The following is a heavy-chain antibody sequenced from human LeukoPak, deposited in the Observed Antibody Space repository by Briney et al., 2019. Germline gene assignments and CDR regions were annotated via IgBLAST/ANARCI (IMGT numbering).Heavy chain of an antibody. CDR1: GGSFSGYY. D-gene: IGHD3-22*01. CDR3: ARGGLDSSGYYPFDY. CDR2: INHSGST. J-gene: IGHJ4*02. V-gene: IGHV4-34*01. Sequence: SETLSLTCAVYGGSFSGYYWSWIRQPPGKGLEWIGEINHSGSTNYNPSLKSRVTISVDTSKNQFSLKLSSVTAADTAVYYCARGGLDSSGYYPFDYWGQGTLVTVSS.